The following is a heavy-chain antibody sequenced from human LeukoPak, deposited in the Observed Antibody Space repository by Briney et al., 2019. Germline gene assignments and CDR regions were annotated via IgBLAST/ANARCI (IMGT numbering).Heavy chain of an antibody. D-gene: IGHD2-15*01. J-gene: IGHJ4*02. CDR2: ISGSGGST. Sequence: GGSLRLFCAASGFTFSSYAMRWVRQAPGKGLEWVSIISGSGGSTCYADSVKGRFTISRDNSKNTLYLQMNSLRAEDTAVYYCAKDRRGAATPQPVGYWGQGTLVAVSS. CDR3: AKDRRGAATPQPVGY. CDR1: GFTFSSYA. V-gene: IGHV3-23*01.